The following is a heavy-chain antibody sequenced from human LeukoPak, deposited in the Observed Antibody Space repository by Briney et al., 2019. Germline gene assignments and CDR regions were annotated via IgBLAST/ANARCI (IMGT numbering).Heavy chain of an antibody. CDR1: GFTFDDYA. V-gene: IGHV3-9*01. CDR3: AKDISIAAIKPYYFDY. J-gene: IGHJ4*02. Sequence: GRSLRLSCAASGFTFDDYAMNWVRQAPGKGLEWVSGISWNSGSIGYADSVKGRFTISRDNAKNSLYLQMNSLRAEDTAFYYCAKDISIAAIKPYYFDYWGQGTLVTVSS. CDR2: ISWNSGSI. D-gene: IGHD6-6*01.